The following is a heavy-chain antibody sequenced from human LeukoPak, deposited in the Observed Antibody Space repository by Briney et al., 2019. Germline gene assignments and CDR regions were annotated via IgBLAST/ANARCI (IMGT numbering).Heavy chain of an antibody. V-gene: IGHV4-39*01. CDR2: MYYGGST. Sequence: SETLSLTCTVSGGSISSSTYYWGWVRQPPGKGLDWIGNMYYGGSTYYNPSLKSRVTISVDTSNNQFSLKLSSVTAADTAMYYCARRNSGSGNFDCWGQGTLVTVSS. CDR3: ARRNSGSGNFDC. J-gene: IGHJ4*02. D-gene: IGHD3-10*01. CDR1: GGSISSSTYY.